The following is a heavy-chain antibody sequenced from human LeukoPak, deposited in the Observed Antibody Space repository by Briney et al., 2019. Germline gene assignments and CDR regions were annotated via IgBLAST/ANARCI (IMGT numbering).Heavy chain of an antibody. CDR2: IWYDGSNK. CDR1: GFTFSSYG. CDR3: ARHLHYYGSGNYYYYFYAMDV. J-gene: IGHJ6*02. Sequence: PGGSLTLSSAASGFTFSSYGMHWVRQAPGKGLEWVAVIWYDGSNKYYADSVKGRFAISRDNSKNTLYLQMNSLRADDTAVYYCARHLHYYGSGNYYYYFYAMDVWGPGRTVTVSS. V-gene: IGHV3-33*01. D-gene: IGHD3-10*01.